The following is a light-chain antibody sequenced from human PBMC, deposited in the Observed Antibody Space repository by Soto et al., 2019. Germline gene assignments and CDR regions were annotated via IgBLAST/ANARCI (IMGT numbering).Light chain of an antibody. Sequence: EIVLTQSPATLSLSPGERATLSCRASQSVSNYLTWYQQKPGQAPRLLIYDASNRATAIPARFSGSGSGTESSLSISRVEREEFAVYYCQQRSFGLTFGGGTKVEIK. V-gene: IGKV3-11*01. J-gene: IGKJ4*01. CDR2: DAS. CDR3: QQRSFGLT. CDR1: QSVSNY.